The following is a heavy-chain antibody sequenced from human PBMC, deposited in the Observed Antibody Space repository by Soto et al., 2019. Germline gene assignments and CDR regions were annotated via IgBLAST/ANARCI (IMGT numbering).Heavy chain of an antibody. CDR2: IIPVFGTG. J-gene: IGHJ4*02. CDR3: ARVGGTGGYTYGLDY. Sequence: QVQLVQSGAEVKKPGSSVKVSCKASGGTFSSYAISWVRQAPGQGLEWMGGIIPVFGTGIYAQKFQGRVTITADKSTNTAYMELSGLRSEDTAVYFCARVGGTGGYTYGLDYWGQGTLVTVSS. D-gene: IGHD5-18*01. CDR1: GGTFSSYA. V-gene: IGHV1-69*06.